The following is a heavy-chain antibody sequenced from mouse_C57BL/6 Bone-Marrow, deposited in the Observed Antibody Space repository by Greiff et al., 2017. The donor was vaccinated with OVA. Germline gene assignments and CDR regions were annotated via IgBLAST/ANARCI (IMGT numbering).Heavy chain of an antibody. CDR1: GFTFSDFY. CDR2: SRNKANDYTT. Sequence: EVKVVESGGGLVQSGRSLRLSCATSGFTFSDFYMEWVRQAPGKGLEWIAASRNKANDYTTEYSASVKGRFIVSRDTSQSILYLQMNALRAEDTAIYYCARDADGGSYFDYWGQGTTLTVSS. J-gene: IGHJ2*01. CDR3: ARDADGGSYFDY. V-gene: IGHV7-1*01. D-gene: IGHD2-3*01.